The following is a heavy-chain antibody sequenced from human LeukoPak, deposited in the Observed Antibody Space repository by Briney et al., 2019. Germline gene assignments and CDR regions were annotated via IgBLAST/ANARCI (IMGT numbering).Heavy chain of an antibody. J-gene: IGHJ4*02. D-gene: IGHD1-26*01. CDR1: GGSFSGYC. Sequence: PSETLSLTCAVYGGSFSGYCWSWIRQPPGKGLEWIGEINHSGSTNYNPSLKSRVTISVDTSKNQFSLKLSSVTAADTAVYYCAVGVGAFDYWGQGTLVTVSS. CDR2: INHSGST. V-gene: IGHV4-34*01. CDR3: AVGVGAFDY.